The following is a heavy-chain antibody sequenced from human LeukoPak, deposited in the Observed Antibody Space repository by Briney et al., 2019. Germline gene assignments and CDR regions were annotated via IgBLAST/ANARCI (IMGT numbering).Heavy chain of an antibody. Sequence: SETLSLTCTVSGSSISSGGYYWSWIRQHPGKGLEWIGYIYCSGSTYYNPSLKSRVTISVDTSKNQFSLKLSSVTAADTAVYYCAREPPGGMVRAQFDPWGQGTLVTVSS. D-gene: IGHD3-10*01. J-gene: IGHJ5*02. V-gene: IGHV4-31*03. CDR3: AREPPGGMVRAQFDP. CDR1: GSSISSGGYY. CDR2: IYCSGST.